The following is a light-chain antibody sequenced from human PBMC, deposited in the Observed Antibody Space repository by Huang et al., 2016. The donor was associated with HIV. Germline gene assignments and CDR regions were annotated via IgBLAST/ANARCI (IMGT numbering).Light chain of an antibody. V-gene: IGKV3-15*01. J-gene: IGKJ1*01. Sequence: EIVMTQSPATLSVSPGERATLSCRASQSVSRNLAWYQQKPGQAPRLLFYGASTRATGIPARFSGSGSGTEFTLTISSLQSEDFAVYYCQHYNNWPPWTFGQGTKVEIK. CDR1: QSVSRN. CDR2: GAS. CDR3: QHYNNWPPWT.